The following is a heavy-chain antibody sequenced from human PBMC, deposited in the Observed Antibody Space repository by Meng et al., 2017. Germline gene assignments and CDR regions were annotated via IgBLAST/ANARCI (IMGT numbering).Heavy chain of an antibody. CDR3: ARVMPPYDYVWGSYRYPFDY. D-gene: IGHD3-16*02. J-gene: IGHJ4*02. Sequence: SETLSLTCTVSGGSISSSSYYWGWIRQPPGKGLEWIGSIYYSGSTYYNPSLKSRVTISVDTSKNQFSLKLSSVTAADTAVYYCARVMPPYDYVWGSYRYPFDYWGQGTLVTVS. CDR2: IYYSGST. CDR1: GGSISSSSYY. V-gene: IGHV4-39*07.